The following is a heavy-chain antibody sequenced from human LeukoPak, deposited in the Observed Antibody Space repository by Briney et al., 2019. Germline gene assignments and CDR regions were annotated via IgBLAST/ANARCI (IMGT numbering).Heavy chain of an antibody. J-gene: IGHJ5*02. D-gene: IGHD6-19*01. CDR1: GYTFTGYY. Sequence: GASVKVSCKASGYTFTGYYMHWVRQAPGQGLEWMGWINPNSGGTNYAQKFQGRVTMTRDTSISTAYMELSRLRSDDTAVYYCARDNSAVVGTCWSDPGGEGTLATVSS. CDR3: ARDNSAVVGTCWSDP. V-gene: IGHV1-2*02. CDR2: INPNSGGT.